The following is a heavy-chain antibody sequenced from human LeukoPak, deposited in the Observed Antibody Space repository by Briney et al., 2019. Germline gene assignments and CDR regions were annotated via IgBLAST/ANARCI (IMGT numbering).Heavy chain of an antibody. D-gene: IGHD6-13*01. CDR2: IYSGRST. J-gene: IGHJ5*02. Sequence: GGSLRLSCAASGFTVSSNYMSWVRQAPGKGLEWVSVIYSGRSTYYADSVKGRFTISRDNSKNTLYLQMNSLRAEDTAVYYCAKEVFRSNSWYNWFDPWGQGTLVTVSS. CDR1: GFTVSSNY. CDR3: AKEVFRSNSWYNWFDP. V-gene: IGHV3-53*01.